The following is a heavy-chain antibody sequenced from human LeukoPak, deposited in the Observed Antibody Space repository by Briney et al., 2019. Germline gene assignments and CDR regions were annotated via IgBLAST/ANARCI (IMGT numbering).Heavy chain of an antibody. V-gene: IGHV3-21*01. Sequence: PGGSLRLSCAASGFTFSSYSMNWVRQAPGKGLEWVSSISSSSYIYYADSVKGRFTISRDNAKNSLYLQMNSLRAEDTAVYYCARGKPYSSGWQFDYWGQGTLVTVSS. CDR1: GFTFSSYS. CDR2: ISSSSYI. J-gene: IGHJ4*02. D-gene: IGHD6-19*01. CDR3: ARGKPYSSGWQFDY.